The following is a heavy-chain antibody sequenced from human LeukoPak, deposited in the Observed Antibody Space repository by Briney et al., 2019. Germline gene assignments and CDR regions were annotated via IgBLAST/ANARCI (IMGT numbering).Heavy chain of an antibody. CDR3: GREVMNSDGFDACDM. J-gene: IGHJ3*02. V-gene: IGHV3-13*01. Sequence: GSLRLSCAASGFTFSTYDFHWVRQVPGKGLEWVSAIGRGYDTYYSDSVQGRFTISREDAKNTLFLQMDSLTAGDTAVYYCGREVMNSDGFDACDMWGQGTLVTVSS. D-gene: IGHD1/OR15-1a*01. CDR1: GFTFSTYD. CDR2: IGRGYDT.